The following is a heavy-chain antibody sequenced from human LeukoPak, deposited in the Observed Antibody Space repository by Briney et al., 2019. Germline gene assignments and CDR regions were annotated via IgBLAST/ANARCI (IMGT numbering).Heavy chain of an antibody. CDR1: GFTFSSYA. D-gene: IGHD4-17*01. CDR3: AKSAHDYAYYIDY. CDR2: ISYDGSNK. J-gene: IGHJ4*02. V-gene: IGHV3-30-3*02. Sequence: GGSLRLSCAASGFTFSSYAMHWVRQAPGKGLEWVAVISYDGSNKYYADSVKGRFTISRDNSKNTLYLQMNSLRAEDTAVYYCAKSAHDYAYYIDYWGQGTLVTVSS.